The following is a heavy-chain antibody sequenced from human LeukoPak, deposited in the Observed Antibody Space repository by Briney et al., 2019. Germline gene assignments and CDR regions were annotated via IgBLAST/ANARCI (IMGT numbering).Heavy chain of an antibody. CDR1: GFTFSSYG. D-gene: IGHD5-12*01. CDR2: ISYDGSNK. CDR3: AKDQVATILGYYYGMDV. J-gene: IGHJ6*02. V-gene: IGHV3-30*18. Sequence: GGSLRLSCAASGFTFSSYGMHWVRQAPGKGLEWVAVISYDGSNKYYADSVKGRFTISRDNSKKTLYLQMNSLRAEDTAVYYCAKDQVATILGYYYGMDVWGQGTTVTVSS.